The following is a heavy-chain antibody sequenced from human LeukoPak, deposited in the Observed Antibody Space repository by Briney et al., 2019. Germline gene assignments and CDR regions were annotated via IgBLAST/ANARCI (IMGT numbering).Heavy chain of an antibody. CDR3: ARDRFGRRTGYSSSWYRTHWYFDL. V-gene: IGHV4-34*01. CDR2: INHSGST. J-gene: IGHJ2*01. Sequence: ASETLSLTCAVYGGSFSGYYWSWIRQPPGKGLEWIGEINHSGSTNYNPSLKSRVTISVDTSKNQFSLKLSSVTAADMAVYYCARDRFGRRTGYSSSWYRTHWYFDLWGRGTLVTVSS. D-gene: IGHD6-13*01. CDR1: GGSFSGYY.